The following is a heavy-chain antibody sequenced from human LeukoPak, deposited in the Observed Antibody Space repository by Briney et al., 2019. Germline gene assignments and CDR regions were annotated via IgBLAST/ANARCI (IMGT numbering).Heavy chain of an antibody. J-gene: IGHJ6*02. CDR2: ISYDESDK. D-gene: IGHD2-15*01. V-gene: IGHV3-30*18. Sequence: GGSLRLSCAASGFTFSSYAMSWVRQAPGKGLEWVAVISYDESDKYYADSVKGRFTISRDNSKNTLYLQMNSLRPEDTAVYYCAKGVVAATNAAYYGMDVWGQGTTVTVSS. CDR1: GFTFSSYA. CDR3: AKGVVAATNAAYYGMDV.